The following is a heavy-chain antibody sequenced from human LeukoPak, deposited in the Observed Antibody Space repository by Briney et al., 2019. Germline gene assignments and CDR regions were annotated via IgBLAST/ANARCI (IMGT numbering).Heavy chain of an antibody. D-gene: IGHD6-13*01. CDR1: GFTVSSNY. Sequence: GGSLRLSCAASGFTVSSNYMSWVRQAPGKGLEGVSVIYSGGTTYYTDSVRGGFTISKDNSKNTLYLQKNSVRAEDTSVCFCSRHLSSSWGGGIDVWGKGTTVTVSS. CDR2: IYSGGTT. V-gene: IGHV3-53*01. J-gene: IGHJ6*04. CDR3: SRHLSSSWGGGIDV.